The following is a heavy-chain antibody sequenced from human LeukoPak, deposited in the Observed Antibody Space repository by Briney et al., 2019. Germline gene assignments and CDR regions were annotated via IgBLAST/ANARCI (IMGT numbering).Heavy chain of an antibody. CDR3: ARSRGRNWFDP. Sequence: SETLSLTCAVYGGSFSGYYWSWIRQPPGKGLEWIGEINHSGSTNYNPSLKSRVTISVDTSKNQFSLKLCSVTAADTAVYYCARSRGRNWFDPWGQGTLVTVSS. CDR1: GGSFSGYY. D-gene: IGHD6-13*01. J-gene: IGHJ5*02. CDR2: INHSGST. V-gene: IGHV4-34*01.